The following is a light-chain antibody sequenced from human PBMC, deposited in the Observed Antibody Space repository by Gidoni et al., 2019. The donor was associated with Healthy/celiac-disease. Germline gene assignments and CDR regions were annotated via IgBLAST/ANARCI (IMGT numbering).Light chain of an antibody. CDR3: SSYAGSNNPNYV. J-gene: IGLJ1*01. CDR1: SSDVGGYNY. CDR2: EVS. V-gene: IGLV2-8*01. Sequence: QSALTQPPSASGSPGQSVTIYCTGTSSDVGGYNYVSWYQQHPGKAPKLMIYEVSKRPSGVPDRFSGSKSGNTASLTVSGLQAEDEADYYCSSYAGSNNPNYVFGTGTKVTVL.